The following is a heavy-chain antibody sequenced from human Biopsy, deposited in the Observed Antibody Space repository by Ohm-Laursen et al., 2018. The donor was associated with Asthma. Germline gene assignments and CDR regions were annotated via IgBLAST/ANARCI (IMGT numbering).Heavy chain of an antibody. D-gene: IGHD3-22*01. V-gene: IGHV3-30*07. CDR2: ISKDASTQ. CDR1: GFSFSNFA. Sequence: SLRLSCAASGFSFSNFAIHWVRQAPGKGLEWVGVISKDASTQDYADSVRGRFTISRDFSKNTLHLQMHSLRAEDTAVYYCARGDSSNWSHYYFDYWGQGTLVTVSS. CDR3: ARGDSSNWSHYYFDY. J-gene: IGHJ4*02.